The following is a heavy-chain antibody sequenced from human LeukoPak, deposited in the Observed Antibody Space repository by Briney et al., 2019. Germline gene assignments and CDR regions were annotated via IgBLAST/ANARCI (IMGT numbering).Heavy chain of an antibody. CDR2: ISSINNYI. J-gene: IGHJ4*02. Sequence: PGGSLRLSCAASGFTFSSYSMNWVRQAPGKGLEWVSSISSINNYIYYADSVKGRFTISRDNAKNSLYLQMNSLRAEDTAVYYCARESAYYYHSGSYYFDYWGQGTLVTVSS. D-gene: IGHD3-10*01. CDR3: ARESAYYYHSGSYYFDY. V-gene: IGHV3-21*01. CDR1: GFTFSSYS.